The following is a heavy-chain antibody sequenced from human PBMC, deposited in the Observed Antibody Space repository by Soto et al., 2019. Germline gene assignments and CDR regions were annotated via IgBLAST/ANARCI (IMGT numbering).Heavy chain of an antibody. CDR3: ATSYGSGYRAFDY. CDR2: INPILSMS. CDR1: GDTFAFHS. Sequence: QVQLVQSGAEVKRPGSSVKVSCKASGDTFAFHSINWMRQAPGLGLEWMGRINPILSMSNYAQRFQGRVTMTADKSTSTAYMFLSSLRSEDTAIYYCATSYGSGYRAFDYWGQGALVTVSS. J-gene: IGHJ4*02. D-gene: IGHD3-10*01. V-gene: IGHV1-69*02.